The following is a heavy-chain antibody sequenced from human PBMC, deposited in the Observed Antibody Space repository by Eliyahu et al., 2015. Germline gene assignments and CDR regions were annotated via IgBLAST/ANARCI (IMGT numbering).Heavy chain of an antibody. CDR2: IKSKTDGGTT. J-gene: IGHJ6*03. CDR3: TTEMAGYYYYYMDV. D-gene: IGHD5-24*01. CDR1: GFTFXNAW. V-gene: IGHV3-15*01. Sequence: EVQLVESGGGLVKPGGSLRLSCAASGFTFXNAWMXWVRQAPGKGLEWVGRIKSKTDGGTTDYAAPVKGRFTISRDDSKNTLYLQMNSLKTEDTAVYYCTTEMAGYYYYYMDVWGKGTTVTVSS.